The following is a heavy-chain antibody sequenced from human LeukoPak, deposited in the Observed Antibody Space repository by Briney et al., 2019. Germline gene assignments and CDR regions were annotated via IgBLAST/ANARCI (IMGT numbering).Heavy chain of an antibody. CDR3: ANGAANYYDSGGYYYPYYFDY. J-gene: IGHJ4*02. CDR2: ISSSSSYI. D-gene: IGHD3-22*01. CDR1: GFTFSSYS. Sequence: SGGSLRLSCAASGFTFSSYSMNWVRQAPGKGLEWVLSISSSSSYIYYADSVKGRFTISRDNSKNTLYLQMNSLRAEDTAVYYCANGAANYYDSGGYYYPYYFDYWGQGTLVTVSS. V-gene: IGHV3-21*04.